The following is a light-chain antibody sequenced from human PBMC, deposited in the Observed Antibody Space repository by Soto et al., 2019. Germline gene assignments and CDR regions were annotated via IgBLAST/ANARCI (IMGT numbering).Light chain of an antibody. Sequence: DIVMTQSPDSLAVSLGERATINCKSSQSVLYSSNNKNYLAWYQQTPGQPPKLLIYWASTRESGVPDRFSGSGSGTDFTLTISSLQAEDVAVYYCQQYYNTPYTVGQGTKLEIE. CDR1: QSVLYSSNNKNY. V-gene: IGKV4-1*01. CDR3: QQYYNTPYT. CDR2: WAS. J-gene: IGKJ2*01.